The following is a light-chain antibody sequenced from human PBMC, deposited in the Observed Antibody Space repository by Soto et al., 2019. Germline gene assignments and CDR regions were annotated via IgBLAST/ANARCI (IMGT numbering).Light chain of an antibody. V-gene: IGLV2-14*01. CDR1: SSDVGGYNC. J-gene: IGLJ1*01. Sequence: QSALTQPASVSGSPGQSITISCTGTSSDVGGYNCVSWYQQHPGKAPKLMICDVSNRPSGVSSRFSDSKSGNTASLTISGLQAEDEADYYCSSYTSSSTLVFGTGTKVTVL. CDR3: SSYTSSSTLV. CDR2: DVS.